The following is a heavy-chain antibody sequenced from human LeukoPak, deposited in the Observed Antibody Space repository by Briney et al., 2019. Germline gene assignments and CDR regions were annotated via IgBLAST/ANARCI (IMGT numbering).Heavy chain of an antibody. D-gene: IGHD6-19*01. Sequence: SCKTSGYTFSSYAMHWVRQAPGKGLEWVAVISYDGSNKYYADSVKGRFTISRDNSKNTLYLRMNSLRAEDTAVYYCARDPYSRSSGWYSSSAFDIWGQGTMVTVSS. CDR2: ISYDGSNK. CDR1: GYTFSSYA. J-gene: IGHJ3*02. V-gene: IGHV3-30-3*01. CDR3: ARDPYSRSSGWYSSSAFDI.